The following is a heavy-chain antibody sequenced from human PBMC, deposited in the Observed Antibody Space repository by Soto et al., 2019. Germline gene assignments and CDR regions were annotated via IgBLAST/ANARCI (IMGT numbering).Heavy chain of an antibody. Sequence: PGGSLRLSCAASGFTFSSYGMHWVRQAPGKGLEWVAVISYDGSNKYYADSVKGRFTISRDNSKNTLYLQMNSLRAEDTAMYYCARGDPTYFDYWGQGILVTVSS. CDR1: GFTFSSYG. CDR3: ARGDPTYFDY. D-gene: IGHD1-26*01. CDR2: ISYDGSNK. J-gene: IGHJ4*02. V-gene: IGHV3-30*03.